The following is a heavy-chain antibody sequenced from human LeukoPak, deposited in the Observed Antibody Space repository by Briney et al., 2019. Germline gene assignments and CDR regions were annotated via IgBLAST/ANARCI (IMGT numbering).Heavy chain of an antibody. J-gene: IGHJ4*01. D-gene: IGHD3-10*01. Sequence: GGSLRLSCAVSGCNFRYHWMSWLRQAPGKGPEWVAQIKPDGSEKYYVDSVKGRFIISREDARNSLSLQMNSLSAEDTAVYYCAGSFGDVKNFWGQGTLVTVSS. CDR3: AGSFGDVKNF. V-gene: IGHV3-7*03. CDR1: GCNFRYHW. CDR2: IKPDGSEK.